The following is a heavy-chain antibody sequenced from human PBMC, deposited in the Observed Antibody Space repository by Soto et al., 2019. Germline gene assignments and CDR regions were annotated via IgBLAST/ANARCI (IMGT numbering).Heavy chain of an antibody. J-gene: IGHJ4*02. CDR2: IIPIFGTA. V-gene: IGHV1-69*13. CDR1: GGTFSSYA. Sequence: SVKVSCKASGGTFSSYAISWVRQAPGQGLEWMGGIIPIFGTANYAQKFQGRVTITADESTSTAYMELSSLRSEDTAVYYCARGGKRWLQIPDYWGQGTLVTVSS. CDR3: ARGGKRWLQIPDY. D-gene: IGHD5-12*01.